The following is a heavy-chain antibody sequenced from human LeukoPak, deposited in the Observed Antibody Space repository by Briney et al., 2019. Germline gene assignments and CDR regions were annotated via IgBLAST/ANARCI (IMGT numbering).Heavy chain of an antibody. J-gene: IGHJ4*02. D-gene: IGHD3-10*02. CDR3: AYVRGM. V-gene: IGHV3-23*01. CDR2: IGHSGGTA. Sequence: GGSLRLSCPASGCIFSSFAMRWVRQAPGKGLEWVSGIGHSGGTAYYADSVKGRFTISRDNPKNTLYLQMSNLRAEDTAVCYCAYVRGMGGQGTLVTVSS. CDR1: GCIFSSFA.